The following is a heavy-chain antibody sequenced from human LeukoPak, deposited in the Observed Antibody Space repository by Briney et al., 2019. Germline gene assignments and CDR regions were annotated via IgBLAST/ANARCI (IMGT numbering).Heavy chain of an antibody. CDR3: ARGGLVTGTKYALEY. Sequence: PGXSXXXSCXASXFIFSYHAMHWVRQAPGKGLEWVAIISYDGTDKNFADSVEGRFTISRDNSMNTLYLQMNSLRPEDTAVYFCARGGLVTGTKYALEYWGQGTLVTVSS. D-gene: IGHD1-7*01. CDR1: XFIFSYHA. CDR2: ISYDGTDK. J-gene: IGHJ4*02. V-gene: IGHV3-30*01.